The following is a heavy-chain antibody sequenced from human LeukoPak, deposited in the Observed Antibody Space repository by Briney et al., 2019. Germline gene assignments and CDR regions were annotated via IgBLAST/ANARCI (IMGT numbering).Heavy chain of an antibody. CDR3: ARAYCSGGSCFSRGNFDY. V-gene: IGHV4-59*08. CDR2: IYYSGST. D-gene: IGHD2-15*01. J-gene: IGHJ4*02. CDR1: GGSISSYY. Sequence: SETLSLTCTVSGGSISSYYWSWIRQPPGKGLEWIGYIYYSGSTSYNPSLKSRVTMSLDSSKNQLSLMMSSVTAADTAVYFCARAYCSGGSCFSRGNFDYWGQGTLVTVSS.